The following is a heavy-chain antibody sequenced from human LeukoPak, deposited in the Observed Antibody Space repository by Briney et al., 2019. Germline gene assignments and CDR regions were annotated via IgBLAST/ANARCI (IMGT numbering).Heavy chain of an antibody. CDR1: GGSISSHY. D-gene: IGHD5-18*01. Sequence: SETLSPTCTVPGGSISSHYWSWIRQPPGKGLEWIGYMYDSVRTKDNPSLKSRVTLSADTSKNQFSLRLSSVTAADTAVYYCATIKRGNIYGYFDFWGQGILVTVSS. CDR2: MYDSVRT. J-gene: IGHJ4*02. CDR3: ATIKRGNIYGYFDF. V-gene: IGHV4-59*11.